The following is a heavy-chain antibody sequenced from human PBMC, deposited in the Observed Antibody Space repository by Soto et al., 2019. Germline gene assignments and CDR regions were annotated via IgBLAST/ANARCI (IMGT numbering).Heavy chain of an antibody. J-gene: IGHJ4*02. Sequence: QVQLVESGGGLVKPGGSLRLSCAASGFTFGDYYMSWIRQAPGKGLERVSYISSSTRYTNYPDSVRGRFTISRDNAKNSLYLQMNSLRAEDTAVYYCARIPQDGFHYTDYWGQGTMVTVSS. CDR1: GFTFGDYY. CDR2: ISSSTRYT. CDR3: ARIPQDGFHYTDY. V-gene: IGHV3-11*06. D-gene: IGHD3-3*01.